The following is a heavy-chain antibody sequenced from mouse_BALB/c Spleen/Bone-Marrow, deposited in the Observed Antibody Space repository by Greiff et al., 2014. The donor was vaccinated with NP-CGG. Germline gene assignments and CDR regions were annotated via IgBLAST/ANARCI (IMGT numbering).Heavy chain of an antibody. CDR1: GYTFTGYW. J-gene: IGHJ3*01. V-gene: IGHV1-74*01. CDR2: IDPYDSET. Sequence: QVQLQQSGAELVRPGASVKLSCRTSGYTFTGYWMNWVKQRPEQGLEWIGRIDPYDSETHYNQKFKVKAILTVDKSSSTAHMQLSSLTSEDSAVYYCAYGSSFGFAYWGQGTLVTVSA. CDR3: AYGSSFGFAY. D-gene: IGHD1-1*01.